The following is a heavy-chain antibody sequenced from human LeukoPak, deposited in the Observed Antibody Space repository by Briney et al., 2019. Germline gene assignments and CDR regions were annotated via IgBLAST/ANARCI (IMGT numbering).Heavy chain of an antibody. V-gene: IGHV3-30*18. D-gene: IGHD6-13*01. CDR3: AKDGDSSSWYRTYYYYGMDV. J-gene: IGHJ6*02. CDR2: ISYDGSNK. Sequence: PGGSLRLSCAASGFTFSSYGMHWVRQAPGKGLEWVAVISYDGSNKYYADSVKGRFTISRDNSKNTLCPQMNSLRAEDTAVYYCAKDGDSSSWYRTYYYYGMDVWGQGTTVTVSS. CDR1: GFTFSSYG.